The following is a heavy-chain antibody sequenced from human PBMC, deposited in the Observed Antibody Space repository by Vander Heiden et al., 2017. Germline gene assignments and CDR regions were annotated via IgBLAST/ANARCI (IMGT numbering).Heavy chain of an antibody. CDR2: SSAQTGDA. J-gene: IGHJ4*02. CDR1: EYRFTAYA. CDR3: AKDQADYNEVTGYADFDF. D-gene: IGHD3-9*01. V-gene: IGHV1-18*01. Sequence: QLRLVQSGPDVSRPVVPLKVGCKACEYRFTAYAISWVRQAPGQGFEWMGWSSAQTGDANYAEKFHNRITMTTDTSTSTASLEMRSLTTDDTAVYYCAKDQADYNEVTGYADFDFWGQGTLGTVTS.